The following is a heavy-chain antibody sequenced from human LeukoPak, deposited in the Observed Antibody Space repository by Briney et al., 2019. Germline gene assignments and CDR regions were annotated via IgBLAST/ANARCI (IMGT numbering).Heavy chain of an antibody. CDR2: IKQDGSET. CDR1: GFTFSTYW. J-gene: IGHJ4*02. D-gene: IGHD5-24*01. Sequence: GGSLRLSCATSGFTFSTYWMSWVRQAPGKGLEWVANIKQDGSETYYADSVKGRFTIFRDNAKNSLYLQMDSLRVEDTAVYYCANGDGFDYWGQGALVIVSS. CDR3: ANGDGFDY. V-gene: IGHV3-7*01.